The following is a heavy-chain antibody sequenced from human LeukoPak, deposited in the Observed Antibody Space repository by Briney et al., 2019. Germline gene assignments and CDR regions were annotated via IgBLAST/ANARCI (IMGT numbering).Heavy chain of an antibody. J-gene: IGHJ5*02. D-gene: IGHD2-15*01. CDR3: ARDLVGAVTGFDP. Sequence: SETLSLTCTVSSDSISSGNYYWPWIRQPPGKGLEWIGDGYDFGSSYRNPSLKSRVTLSVDTSKIQFFLKLTSVTAADTAVYYCARDLVGAVTGFDPWGQGALVTVSS. V-gene: IGHV4-39*07. CDR1: SDSISSGNYY. CDR2: GYDFGSS.